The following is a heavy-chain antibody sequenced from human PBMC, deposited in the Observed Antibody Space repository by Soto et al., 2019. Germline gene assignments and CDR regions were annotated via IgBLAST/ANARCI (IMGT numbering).Heavy chain of an antibody. CDR2: IYSGGST. V-gene: IGHV3-66*01. J-gene: IGHJ6*02. Sequence: XXSLRLPCAVSGLTVIKIYSRWVRQAPGKGLEWVSVIYSGGSTYYADSVKGRFTISRDNSKNTLYLQMNSLRAEDTAVYYCARDIVRGMDVWGQGTTVTVSS. D-gene: IGHD1-26*01. CDR1: GLTVIKIY. CDR3: ARDIVRGMDV.